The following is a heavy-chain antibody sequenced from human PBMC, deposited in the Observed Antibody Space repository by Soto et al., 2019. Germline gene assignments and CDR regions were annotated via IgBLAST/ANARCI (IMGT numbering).Heavy chain of an antibody. Sequence: RLPRAAAGFNFIDHAMSWVLQDPGKGLEWVSAISGSAGSRYYADSVKGRFTISRDNSKNTLYLQMTNMDPVDTATYYCARTRPHPLQVFDFCGQGTMVTVSS. V-gene: IGHV3-23*01. CDR2: ISGSAGSR. J-gene: IGHJ3*01. CDR3: ARTRPHPLQVFDF. CDR1: GFNFIDHA.